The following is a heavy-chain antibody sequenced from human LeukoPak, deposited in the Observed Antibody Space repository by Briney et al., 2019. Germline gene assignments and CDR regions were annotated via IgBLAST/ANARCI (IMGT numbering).Heavy chain of an antibody. D-gene: IGHD2-8*01. Sequence: GESLKISCKGSGYSFTSYWIGWVRQMPGKGLEWMGVIYPGDSDTRYSPSFQGQVTISADKSISTAYLQWMSLKASDTAVYYCARALMVYARLNWFDPWGQGTLVTVSS. V-gene: IGHV5-51*01. CDR1: GYSFTSYW. CDR3: ARALMVYARLNWFDP. J-gene: IGHJ5*02. CDR2: IYPGDSDT.